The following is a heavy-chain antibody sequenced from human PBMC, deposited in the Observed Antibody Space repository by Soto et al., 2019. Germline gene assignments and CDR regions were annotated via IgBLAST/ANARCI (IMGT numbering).Heavy chain of an antibody. CDR2: IVPLFAAA. Sequence: QVQLEQSAAEVKKPGSSVKVSCRASGGTFGGYGLHWVRQAPGQGLEWMGGIVPLFAAANYAQRFQGRVTNTRGARGCNLELPSLRPDDTAIYFCARGGTWYAHAGRSYHYTAKLASWGQGTLVTVSS. J-gene: IGHJ4*02. D-gene: IGHD3-16*02. CDR3: ARGGTWYAHAGRSYHYTAKLAS. V-gene: IGHV1-69*05. CDR1: GGTFGGYG.